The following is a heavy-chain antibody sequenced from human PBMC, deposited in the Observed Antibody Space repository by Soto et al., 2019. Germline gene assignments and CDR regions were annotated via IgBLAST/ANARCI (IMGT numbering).Heavy chain of an antibody. V-gene: IGHV3-23*01. J-gene: IGHJ4*02. CDR3: AKGGQSYDY. CDR1: GFTFSSFA. Sequence: LRLSCASSGFTFSSFAMSWVRQAPGKGLEWVSSISDSGGNTYFADSVKGRFTISGDNSKNTLYLQMNSLRAEDTAVYYCAKGGQSYDYWGQGSLVTVS. CDR2: ISDSGGNT. D-gene: IGHD3-10*01.